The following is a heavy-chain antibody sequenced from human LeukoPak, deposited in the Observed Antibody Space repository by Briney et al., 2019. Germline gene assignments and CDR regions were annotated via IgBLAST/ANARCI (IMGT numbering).Heavy chain of an antibody. CDR2: INHSGST. CDR1: GGSISSGSYY. CDR3: ARGPLSKRWFDP. Sequence: PSETLSLTCTVSGGSISSGSYYWSWIRQPAGKGLEWIGEINHSGSTNYNTSLKSRVTISVDTYKNQFSLKLSSVTAADTAVYYCARGPLSKRWFDPWGQGTLVTVSS. J-gene: IGHJ5*02. D-gene: IGHD4-11*01. V-gene: IGHV4-61*10.